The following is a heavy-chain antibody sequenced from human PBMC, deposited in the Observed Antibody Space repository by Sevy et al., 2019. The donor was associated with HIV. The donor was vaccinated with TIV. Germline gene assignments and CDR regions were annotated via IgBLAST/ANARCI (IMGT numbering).Heavy chain of an antibody. J-gene: IGHJ4*02. CDR3: ARDLGYSTRGFDY. D-gene: IGHD6-13*01. Sequence: GGSLGLSCAASGFTFSSYWMSWVRQAPGKGLEWVANIKQDGSEKYYVDSVKGRFTISRDNAKNSLYLQMNSLRAEDTAVYYCARDLGYSTRGFDYWGQGTLVTVSS. CDR1: GFTFSSYW. V-gene: IGHV3-7*03. CDR2: IKQDGSEK.